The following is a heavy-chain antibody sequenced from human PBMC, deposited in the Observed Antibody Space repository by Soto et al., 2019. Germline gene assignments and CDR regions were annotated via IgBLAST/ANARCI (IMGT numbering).Heavy chain of an antibody. CDR1: GFTFSSYG. CDR3: ATDRPAASYYYYYYMDV. J-gene: IGHJ6*03. V-gene: IGHV3-33*01. D-gene: IGHD2-2*01. CDR2: ICYDGSNK. Sequence: QVQLVASGGGVVQPGRSLRLSCAASGFTFSSYGMHWVRQAPGKGLERVAVICYDGSNKYYADSVKGLFTISGDNSKYTLYLQMNSLRAEDTAVYYCATDRPAASYYYYYYMDVWGKGTTVTVCS.